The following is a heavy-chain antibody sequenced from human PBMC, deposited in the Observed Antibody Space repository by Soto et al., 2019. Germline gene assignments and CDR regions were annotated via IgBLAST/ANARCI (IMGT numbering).Heavy chain of an antibody. CDR1: GYSSTTYR. Sequence: GESLKISSKGSGYSSTTYRIRLFRQLPGKSLEWMGIIYPGDSDTRYSPSFQGQVTISADRSISTAYLQWTSLKASDTAMYYCARIQSPRWLQSLFDYWARGTLVTVSS. CDR3: ARIQSPRWLQSLFDY. CDR2: IYPGDSDT. V-gene: IGHV5-51*01. D-gene: IGHD5-12*01. J-gene: IGHJ4*02.